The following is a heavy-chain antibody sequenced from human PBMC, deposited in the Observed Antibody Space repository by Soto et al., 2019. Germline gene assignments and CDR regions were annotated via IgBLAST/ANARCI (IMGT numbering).Heavy chain of an antibody. Sequence: EVQLLESGGGLVQPGESLRLSCAASGFTFSSYALTWVRQAPGKGLEWVSAISNNGGSTYYADSVKGRFTVSRDNSKNTLYLQMNSLRAEDTAVYYCAKGYIAGRTGGFDPWGQGTLVTVSS. CDR2: ISNNGGST. J-gene: IGHJ5*02. V-gene: IGHV3-23*01. CDR3: AKGYIAGRTGGFDP. D-gene: IGHD6-13*01. CDR1: GFTFSSYA.